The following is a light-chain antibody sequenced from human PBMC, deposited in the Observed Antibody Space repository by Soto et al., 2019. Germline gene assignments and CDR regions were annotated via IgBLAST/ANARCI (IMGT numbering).Light chain of an antibody. CDR1: QSVSSY. CDR2: DAS. Sequence: EIVLTQSTATLSLSPGERATLSCRASQSVSSYLAWYQQKPGQAPRLLIYDASNRATGIPARLSGSGSGTDITLTISSLEREDFEVYYYQQRRNWPRSTFGQGTKLEIK. J-gene: IGKJ2*02. V-gene: IGKV3-11*01. CDR3: QQRRNWPRST.